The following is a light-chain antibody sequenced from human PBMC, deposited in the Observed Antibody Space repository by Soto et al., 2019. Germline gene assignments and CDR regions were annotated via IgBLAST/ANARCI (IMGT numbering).Light chain of an antibody. V-gene: IGLV2-14*01. Sequence: VLTQPASVSGSPGQSITISCTGTSSDVGGYNYVSWYQQHPGKAPKLIIFEVSYRPSGISNRFSASKSGDMASLTISGLQADDEADYYCCSYTDSRTHIFGSGTKV. J-gene: IGLJ1*01. CDR3: CSYTDSRTHI. CDR1: SSDVGGYNY. CDR2: EVS.